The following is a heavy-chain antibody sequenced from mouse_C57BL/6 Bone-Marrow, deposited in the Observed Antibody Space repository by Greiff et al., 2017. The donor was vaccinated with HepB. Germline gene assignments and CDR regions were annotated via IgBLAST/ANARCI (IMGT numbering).Heavy chain of an antibody. CDR2: IRLKSDNYAT. D-gene: IGHD3-2*02. V-gene: IGHV6-3*01. J-gene: IGHJ3*01. CDR3: TGSGYGFAY. CDR1: GFTFSNYW. Sequence: EVKVVESGGGLVQPGGSMKLSCVASGFTFSNYWMNWVRQSPEKGLEWVAQIRLKSDNYATHYAESVKGRFTISRDDSKSSVYLQMNNLRAEDTGIYYCTGSGYGFAYWGQGTLVTVSA.